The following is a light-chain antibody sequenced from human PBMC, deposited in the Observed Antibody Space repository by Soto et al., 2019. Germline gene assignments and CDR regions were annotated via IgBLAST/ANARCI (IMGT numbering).Light chain of an antibody. V-gene: IGKV1-5*01. CDR2: DAS. J-gene: IGKJ1*01. Sequence: DIQMTQSPSTLSASVGDRVTITCRASQSISSWLAWYQQKQGKAPKLLIYDASSLERGVPSRFSGSGSGTEFTVTISSLQPDDFATYYCQQYNSYSGTFGQGTKGEIK. CDR3: QQYNSYSGT. CDR1: QSISSW.